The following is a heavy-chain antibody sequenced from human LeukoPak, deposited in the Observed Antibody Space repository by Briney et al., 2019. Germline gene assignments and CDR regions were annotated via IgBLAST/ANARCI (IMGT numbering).Heavy chain of an antibody. CDR2: ISYDGSNK. CDR3: ERDSIVGAT. CDR1: GFTFSSYA. D-gene: IGHD1-26*01. J-gene: IGHJ4*02. V-gene: IGHV3-30-3*01. Sequence: GRSLRLSCAASGFTFSSYAMHWVRQAPGTGLEWVAVISYDGSNKYYADSVKGRFTISRDNSKNTQYLQMNSLRAEDTAVYYCERDSIVGATWGQGTLNTVSS.